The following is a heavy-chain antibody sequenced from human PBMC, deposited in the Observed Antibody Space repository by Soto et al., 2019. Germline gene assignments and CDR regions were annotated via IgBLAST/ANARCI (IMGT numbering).Heavy chain of an antibody. CDR1: GCSISSSSYY. CDR2: IYYSGST. D-gene: IGHD1-1*01. CDR3: ARRNGTKGYYCYGMDV. J-gene: IGHJ6*02. Sequence: PSETLSLTCTVSGCSISSSSYYWGWIRQPPGKGLEWIGSIYYSGSTYYNPSLKSRVTISVDTSKNQFSLKLSSVTAADTAVYYCARRNGTKGYYCYGMDVWGQGTTVTVSS. V-gene: IGHV4-39*01.